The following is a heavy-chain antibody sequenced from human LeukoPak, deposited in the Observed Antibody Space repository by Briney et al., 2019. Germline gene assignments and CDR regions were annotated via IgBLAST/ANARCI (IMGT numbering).Heavy chain of an antibody. Sequence: GASVKVSCKASGYTFTSYYMHWVRQAPGQGLEWMGKIIPIFGTANYAQKFQGRVTMTEDTSTDTAYRELSSLRSEDTAVYYCATGTYYYDSSGYKYWGQGTLVTVSS. CDR1: GYTFTSYY. J-gene: IGHJ4*02. D-gene: IGHD3-22*01. CDR3: ATGTYYYDSSGYKY. CDR2: IIPIFGTA. V-gene: IGHV1-46*01.